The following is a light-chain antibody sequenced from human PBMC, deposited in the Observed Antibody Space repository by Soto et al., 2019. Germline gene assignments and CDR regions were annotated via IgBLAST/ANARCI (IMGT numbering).Light chain of an antibody. Sequence: QSALTQPASVSGSPGQSITISCTGISSDVGGYNYVSWYQQHPGKAPRLMIYDVINRPSGVSSRFSGSKSGNTVSLTISGLQAEDEADYYCSSYTSSRTLLFGGGTKLTVL. CDR3: SSYTSSRTLL. J-gene: IGLJ2*01. CDR2: DVI. CDR1: SSDVGGYNY. V-gene: IGLV2-14*01.